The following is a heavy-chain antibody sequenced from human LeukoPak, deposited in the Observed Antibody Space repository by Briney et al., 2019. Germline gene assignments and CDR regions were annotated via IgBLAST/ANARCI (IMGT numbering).Heavy chain of an antibody. Sequence: GASVKVSCKASGGTFSSYAISWVRQAPGQGLEWMGIINPSGGSTTYAQKFQGRVTMTRDTSTSTVYMELSSLRSEDTAVYYCARGYGDYGLFYYFDYWGQGTLVTVSS. V-gene: IGHV1-46*01. CDR2: INPSGGST. D-gene: IGHD4-17*01. J-gene: IGHJ4*02. CDR3: ARGYGDYGLFYYFDY. CDR1: GGTFSSYA.